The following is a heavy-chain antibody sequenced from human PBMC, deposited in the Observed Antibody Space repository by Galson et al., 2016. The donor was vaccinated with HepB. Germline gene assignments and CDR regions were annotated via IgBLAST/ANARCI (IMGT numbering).Heavy chain of an antibody. D-gene: IGHD6-19*01. CDR3: VKDGAGAGWYEFDY. V-gene: IGHV3-64D*06. CDR2: ISISGDVT. Sequence: SLRLSCAASGFTFTYYSMHWVRQAPGKGLEYVSSISISGDVTHYGDAVEGRLTISRDNSKDTLYLQMSSLRPDDTALYYCVKDGAGAGWYEFDYWGQGTLVTVSS. J-gene: IGHJ4*02. CDR1: GFTFTYYS.